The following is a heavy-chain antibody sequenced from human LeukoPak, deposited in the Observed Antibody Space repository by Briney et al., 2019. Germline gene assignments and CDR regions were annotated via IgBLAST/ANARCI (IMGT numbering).Heavy chain of an antibody. CDR2: INPGGGST. CDR1: GYSFTSYY. J-gene: IGHJ4*02. CDR3: SRESSSGWKQYGY. Sequence: ASVKVSCKASGYSFTSYYIHWVRQAPGQGLEWMGVINPGGGSTTYAQKFQDRVSMTRDTSTSTVHMDLTSLRSDDTAVYYCSRESSSGWKQYGYWGQGTLVTVSS. D-gene: IGHD6-19*01. V-gene: IGHV1-46*01.